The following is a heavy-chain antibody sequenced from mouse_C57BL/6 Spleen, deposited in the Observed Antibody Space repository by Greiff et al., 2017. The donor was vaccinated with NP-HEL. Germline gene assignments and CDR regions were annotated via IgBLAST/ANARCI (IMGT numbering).Heavy chain of an antibody. Sequence: QVQLKQPGAELVMPGASVKLSCKASGYTFTSYWMHWVKQRPGQGLEWIGEIDPSDSYTNYNQKFKGKSTLTVDKSSSTAYMQLSSLTSEDSAVYYCARQLRLRRYFDYWGQGTTLTVSS. J-gene: IGHJ2*01. D-gene: IGHD3-2*02. CDR1: GYTFTSYW. CDR2: IDPSDSYT. CDR3: ARQLRLRRYFDY. V-gene: IGHV1-69*01.